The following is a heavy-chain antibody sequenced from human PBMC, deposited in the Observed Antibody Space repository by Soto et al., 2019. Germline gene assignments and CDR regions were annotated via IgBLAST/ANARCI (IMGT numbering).Heavy chain of an antibody. CDR1: GYTFTSYY. CDR3: ARELGGPGHYFDY. Sequence: QVQLVQSGAEVKKPGASVKVSCKASGYTFTSYYMHWVRQAPGQGLEWMGIINPSGGSTSYAQKFQGRVTMTRDRSTRTVYMELSSLRSEDTAVYYCARELGGPGHYFDYWGQGTLVTVSS. V-gene: IGHV1-46*01. D-gene: IGHD3-16*01. J-gene: IGHJ4*02. CDR2: INPSGGST.